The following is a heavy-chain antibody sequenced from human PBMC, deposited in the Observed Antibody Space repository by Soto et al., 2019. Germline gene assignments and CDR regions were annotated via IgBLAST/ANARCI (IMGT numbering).Heavy chain of an antibody. CDR3: ASERTVAGNDY. D-gene: IGHD6-19*01. Sequence: VASVKVSCKASGYIFTSFGISWMRQTPGQGLEWMGWISVHNGDTNYAQKFQGRVTMTTETSTSTAYMELRSLRSGDTAVYYCASERTVAGNDYWGQRTLVTVSS. CDR2: ISVHNGDT. V-gene: IGHV1-18*01. CDR1: GYIFTSFG. J-gene: IGHJ4*02.